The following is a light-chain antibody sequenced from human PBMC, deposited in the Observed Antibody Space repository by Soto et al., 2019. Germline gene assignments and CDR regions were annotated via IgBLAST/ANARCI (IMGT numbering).Light chain of an antibody. CDR2: GAS. J-gene: IGKJ2*01. CDR1: QDVGKW. V-gene: IGKV1D-16*01. CDR3: QEYSTYSYT. Sequence: DIQMTQSPPSVSASVGDRVTITCRASQDVGKWLAWCQQKPGKAPTLLIHGASSLQSGVPPRYSGSGYGTDFTLTISSLQPDDFATYYCQEYSTYSYTFGQGTKVDIK.